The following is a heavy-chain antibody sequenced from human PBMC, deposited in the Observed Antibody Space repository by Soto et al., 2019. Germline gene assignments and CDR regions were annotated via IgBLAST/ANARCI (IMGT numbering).Heavy chain of an antibody. Sequence: ASVQVSCKASGYTFPSYGINWVRQAPGQGLEWMGWISAYNGNTNYAQKLQGRVTMTTDTSTSTAYMELRSLRSDDTAVYYCARGSPYYYDSSGYSPFDYWGQGTLVTVSS. V-gene: IGHV1-18*01. D-gene: IGHD3-22*01. J-gene: IGHJ4*02. CDR3: ARGSPYYYDSSGYSPFDY. CDR2: ISAYNGNT. CDR1: GYTFPSYG.